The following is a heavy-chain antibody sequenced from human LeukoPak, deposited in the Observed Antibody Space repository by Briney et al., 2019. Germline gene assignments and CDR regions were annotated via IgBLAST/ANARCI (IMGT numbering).Heavy chain of an antibody. CDR2: INPSGGST. CDR3: ARKPQTGYSSGWAFDY. D-gene: IGHD6-19*01. CDR1: GYTFTSYY. J-gene: IGHJ4*01. V-gene: IGHV1-46*01. Sequence: ASVKVSCKASGYTFTSYYMHWVRQAPGQGLEWMGIINPSGGSTSYAQKFQGRVTMTRDTSTSTVYMELSSLRSEDTAVYYCARKPQTGYSSGWAFDYRGPGTLVTVS.